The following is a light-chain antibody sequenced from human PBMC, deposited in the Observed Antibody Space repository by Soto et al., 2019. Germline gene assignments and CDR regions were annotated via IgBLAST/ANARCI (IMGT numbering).Light chain of an antibody. V-gene: IGKV3-20*01. CDR2: SAS. J-gene: IGKJ4*01. CDR1: QSISSLY. CDR3: QQYASSPLT. Sequence: EIVLTQSPGTLPLSPGERATLSCGTSQSISSLYLAWYQQKPGQAPSLLMYSASSRATGIPDRFSGSGSGTDFTLTISRLEPEDFAVYYCQQYASSPLTFGGGTKVEIK.